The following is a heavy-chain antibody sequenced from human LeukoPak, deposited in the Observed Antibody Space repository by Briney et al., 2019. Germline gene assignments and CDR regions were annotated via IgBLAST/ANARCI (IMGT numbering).Heavy chain of an antibody. V-gene: IGHV5-51*01. Sequence: PGESLKISCKGSGYSFTSYWIGWVRQMPGKGLEWMGIIYPGDSDTRYSPSFQGQVTISADKSISTAYLQWSSLKASDTAMYYCARGVRYCSSTSCYSNNWFDPWGQGTLVTVSS. CDR1: GYSFTSYW. CDR3: ARGVRYCSSTSCYSNNWFDP. J-gene: IGHJ5*02. D-gene: IGHD2-2*01. CDR2: IYPGDSDT.